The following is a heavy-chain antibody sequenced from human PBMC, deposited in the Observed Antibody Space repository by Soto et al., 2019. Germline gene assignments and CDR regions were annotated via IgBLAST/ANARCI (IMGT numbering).Heavy chain of an antibody. V-gene: IGHV5-51*01. CDR2: IKPGTSDI. J-gene: IGHJ4*02. Sequence: PGESLKISGKGVGYKFGSAWIGWVRQMPGKGLEWMGIIKPGTSDIRYSPSCRGHVTISADEAVSTAYLQWSSLKASDTAMYYCARQLSHICDSWGQGTLGTVSP. CDR1: GYKFGSAW. CDR3: ARQLSHICDS. D-gene: IGHD3-3*02.